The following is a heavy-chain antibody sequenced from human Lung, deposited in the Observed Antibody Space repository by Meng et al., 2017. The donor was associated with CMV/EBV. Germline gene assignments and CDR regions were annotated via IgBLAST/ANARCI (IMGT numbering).Heavy chain of an antibody. CDR3: ARGKARSSGVNKYYYYYGMDV. Sequence: SQTLSLTCAVYGGSFSGYYWSWNRQPTGKVLGWIGEINHRGSTNYNPSLKSRVTISVDTSKNQFSLKLSSVTAADMAVYYCARGKARSSGVNKYYYYYGMDVWGQGTTVTVSS. V-gene: IGHV4-34*01. J-gene: IGHJ6*02. D-gene: IGHD6-6*01. CDR2: INHRGST. CDR1: GGSFSGYY.